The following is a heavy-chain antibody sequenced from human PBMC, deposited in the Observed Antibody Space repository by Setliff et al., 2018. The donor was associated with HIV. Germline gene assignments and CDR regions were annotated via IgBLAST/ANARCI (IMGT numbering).Heavy chain of an antibody. CDR1: GFTFSSYE. CDR2: ISSSGSTI. V-gene: IGHV3-48*03. J-gene: IGHJ4*02. D-gene: IGHD3-3*01. CDR3: ARELREGYNFWSPGGGFDY. Sequence: GGSLRLSCAASGFTFSSYEMNWVRQAPGKGLEWVSYISSSGSTIYYADAVKGRFTISRDNAKNSLYLQMNSLRAEDTAVYYCARELREGYNFWSPGGGFDYWGQGTLVTVSS.